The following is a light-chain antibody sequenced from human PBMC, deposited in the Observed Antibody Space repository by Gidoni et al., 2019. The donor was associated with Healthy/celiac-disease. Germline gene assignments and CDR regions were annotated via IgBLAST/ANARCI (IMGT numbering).Light chain of an antibody. V-gene: IGKV3-11*01. Sequence: EIVLTQSPATLSLSPGERATLSCRASQRFRSYLAWYQQKPGQAPRLLIYDAANRATGIPARCSGIGSVTDFPLTLSSLEPEDFAVYSCQQRSNWPLTFGRGTKVEIK. CDR3: QQRSNWPLT. CDR2: DAA. J-gene: IGKJ4*01. CDR1: QRFRSY.